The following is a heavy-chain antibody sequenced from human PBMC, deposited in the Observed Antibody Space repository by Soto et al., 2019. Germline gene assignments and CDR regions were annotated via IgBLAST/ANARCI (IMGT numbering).Heavy chain of an antibody. V-gene: IGHV3-48*02. CDR3: ARVSRGQQLEDYYYYGMDV. J-gene: IGHJ6*02. CDR1: GFTFSSYS. CDR2: ISSSSSTI. D-gene: IGHD6-13*01. Sequence: GGSLRLSCAASGFTFSSYSMNWVRQAPGKGLEWVSYISSSSSTIYYADSVKGRFTISRDNAKNSLYLQMNSLRDEDTAVYYCARVSRGQQLEDYYYYGMDVWGQGTTVTVSS.